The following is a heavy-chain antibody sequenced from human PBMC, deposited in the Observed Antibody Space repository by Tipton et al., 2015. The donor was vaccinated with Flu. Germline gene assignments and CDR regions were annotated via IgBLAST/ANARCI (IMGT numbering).Heavy chain of an antibody. CDR2: LYTSGST. J-gene: IGHJ3*02. Sequence: TLSLTCTVSGGSISSGSHCWSWIRQPAGRGLEWIGQLYTSGSTNYSPSLQSRVTMSVDTAKNQFSLKLSSVTAADTAVYYCARTRSGNYLDDAFDIWGQGTLVTVSS. CDR3: ARTRSGNYLDDAFDI. CDR1: GGSISSGSHC. V-gene: IGHV4-61*09. D-gene: IGHD1-26*01.